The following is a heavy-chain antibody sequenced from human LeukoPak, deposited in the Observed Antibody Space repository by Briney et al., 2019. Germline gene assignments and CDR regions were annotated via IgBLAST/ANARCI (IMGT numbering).Heavy chain of an antibody. CDR1: GYSISSGYF. V-gene: IGHV4-38-2*02. CDR2: LYHSGST. J-gene: IGHJ3*02. Sequence: PSETLSLTCTVSGYSISSGYFWGWVRQTPGKGLEWIGSLYHSGSTSYNPSFKSRVRISADTSKNQFSLRLSSVSAADTAVYYCARGPEYQLLARAFDIWGQGTMVTVSS. CDR3: ARGPEYQLLARAFDI. D-gene: IGHD2-2*01.